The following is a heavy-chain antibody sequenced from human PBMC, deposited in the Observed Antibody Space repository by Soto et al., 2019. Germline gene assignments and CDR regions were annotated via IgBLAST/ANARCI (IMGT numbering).Heavy chain of an antibody. D-gene: IGHD1-26*01. CDR2: IFPTGNT. Sequence: SETLSLTCTVSSASLSNYYWSWIRQPAGKGLEWIGRIFPTGNTDYNPSLRSRVTMSVDTSKNQFSLKLNSVTAADTAVYYCARGSLGPDYWGPGTLVTVSS. V-gene: IGHV4-4*07. J-gene: IGHJ4*02. CDR1: SASLSNYY. CDR3: ARGSLGPDY.